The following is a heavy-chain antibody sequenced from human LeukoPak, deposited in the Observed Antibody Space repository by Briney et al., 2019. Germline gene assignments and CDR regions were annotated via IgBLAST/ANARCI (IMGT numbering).Heavy chain of an antibody. J-gene: IGHJ4*02. V-gene: IGHV4-4*07. CDR1: GASMKDYY. CDR2: FYDTGSV. D-gene: IGHD3-10*01. Sequence: KPSETLSLTCSVSGASMKDYYWNWIRLSTGKGLEWIGRFYDTGSVIYNPSLKSRATLSVDTSKNHVYLKLTSVTAADTAMYYCTRANGYGLIDYWGQGTLVTVSS. CDR3: TRANGYGLIDY.